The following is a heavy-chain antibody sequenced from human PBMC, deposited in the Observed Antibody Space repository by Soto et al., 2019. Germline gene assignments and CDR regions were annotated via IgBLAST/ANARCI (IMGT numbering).Heavy chain of an antibody. Sequence: QVQLVESGGGVVQPGRSLRLSCAASGFTFSSYAMHWVRQAPGKGLEWVAVISYDGSNKYYADSVKGRFTISRDNSKNTLYLQMNSLRAEDTAVYYCARDDEYSSSSVRSEDGMDVWGQGTTVTVSS. CDR2: ISYDGSNK. CDR1: GFTFSSYA. CDR3: ARDDEYSSSSVRSEDGMDV. J-gene: IGHJ6*02. V-gene: IGHV3-30-3*01. D-gene: IGHD6-6*01.